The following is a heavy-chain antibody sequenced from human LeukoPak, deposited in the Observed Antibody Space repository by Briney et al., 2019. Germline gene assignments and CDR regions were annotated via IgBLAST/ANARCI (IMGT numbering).Heavy chain of an antibody. D-gene: IGHD1-26*01. CDR2: IYHSGST. CDR1: GGSISSSSYY. V-gene: IGHV4-39*01. Sequence: PSETLSLTCTVSGGSISSSSYYWGWIRQPPGKGTEWIGTIYHSGSTYYNPSLKSRVTISVDTSKNQFSLKLTSVTAADTAVFYCARQGSGYSRSLDYWGQGTLVTVSS. J-gene: IGHJ4*02. CDR3: ARQGSGYSRSLDY.